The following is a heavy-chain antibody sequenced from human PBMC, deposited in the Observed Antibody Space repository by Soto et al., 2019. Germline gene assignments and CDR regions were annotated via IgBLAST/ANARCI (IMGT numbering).Heavy chain of an antibody. CDR1: GFTFSDHY. CDR2: IRNKANSYSI. J-gene: IGHJ3*01. CDR3: VRVRLSGPPAVKVYDF. V-gene: IGHV3-72*01. Sequence: EVQLVESGGGLVQPGGSLRLSCAASGFTFSDHYMDWVRQAPGKGLEWVGRIRNKANSYSIQYGASVIGRFIASRDDSQNSLYLQMNNLKTELTAIYYFVRVRLSGPPAVKVYDFWGQGTMVTVSS. D-gene: IGHD3-10*01.